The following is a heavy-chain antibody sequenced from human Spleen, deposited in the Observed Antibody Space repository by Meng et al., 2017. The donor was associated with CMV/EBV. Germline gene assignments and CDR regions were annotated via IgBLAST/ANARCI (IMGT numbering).Heavy chain of an antibody. CDR3: ARVFFPLGGSSLDY. Sequence: KASGYTFTGYYIHWVRQAPGQGLEWMGWINPKSGATKYAQKFQGRVTMTRDTSISTTYMELSRLRSDDTAVYYCARVFFPLGGSSLDYWGQGTLVTVSS. V-gene: IGHV1-2*02. CDR1: GYTFTGYY. CDR2: INPKSGAT. J-gene: IGHJ4*02. D-gene: IGHD2-2*01.